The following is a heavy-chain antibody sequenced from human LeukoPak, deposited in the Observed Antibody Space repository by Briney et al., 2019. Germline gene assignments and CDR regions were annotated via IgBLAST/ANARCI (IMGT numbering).Heavy chain of an antibody. V-gene: IGHV1-69*04. J-gene: IGHJ4*02. Sequence: VASVKVSCKASGGTFSNYAIMWVRQAPGRGLEWMGRIIPILDISNYAQKFQGRVTITADKSTNTAYMELNSLRSEDTAVYYCARATAAVIFFDQWGQGTLVTVSS. CDR2: IIPILDIS. CDR3: ARATAAVIFFDQ. D-gene: IGHD6-13*01. CDR1: GGTFSNYA.